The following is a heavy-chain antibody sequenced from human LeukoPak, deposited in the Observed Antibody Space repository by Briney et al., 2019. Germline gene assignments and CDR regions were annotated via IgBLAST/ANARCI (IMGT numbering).Heavy chain of an antibody. D-gene: IGHD5-24*01. Sequence: ASVKVSCKASGGTFSSYAISWVRQAPGQGLEWMGGIIPIFGTANYAQKFQGRVTITTDESTSTAYMELSSLRSEDTAVYYCARASARRDGYNSPLDYWGQGTLVTVSS. CDR1: GGTFSSYA. J-gene: IGHJ4*02. CDR3: ARASARRDGYNSPLDY. CDR2: IIPIFGTA. V-gene: IGHV1-69*05.